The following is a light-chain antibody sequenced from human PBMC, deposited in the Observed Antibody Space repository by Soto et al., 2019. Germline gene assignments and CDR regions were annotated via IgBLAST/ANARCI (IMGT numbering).Light chain of an antibody. CDR1: QDISNY. V-gene: IGKV1-33*01. J-gene: IGKJ3*01. CDR2: DAS. CDR3: QQYDNLPFT. Sequence: GDRVTITCQASQDISNYLNWYQKKPGKAPKLLIYDASILQTGVPSRFSGSGSATDFTLTVSSLQPEDVATYYCQQYDNLPFTFGPGTKVDI.